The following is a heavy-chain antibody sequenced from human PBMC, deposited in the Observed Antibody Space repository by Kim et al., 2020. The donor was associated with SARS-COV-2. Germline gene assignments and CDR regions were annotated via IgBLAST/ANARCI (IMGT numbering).Heavy chain of an antibody. CDR1: GFTFSSYG. D-gene: IGHD2-15*01. Sequence: GGSLRLSCAASGFTFSSYGMHWVRQAPGKGLEWVAVISYDGSNKYYADSVKGRFTISRDNSKNTLYLQMNSLRAEDTAVYYCAKDQQIVVVVAATLYFDYWGQGTLVTVSS. J-gene: IGHJ4*02. CDR3: AKDQQIVVVVAATLYFDY. V-gene: IGHV3-30*18. CDR2: ISYDGSNK.